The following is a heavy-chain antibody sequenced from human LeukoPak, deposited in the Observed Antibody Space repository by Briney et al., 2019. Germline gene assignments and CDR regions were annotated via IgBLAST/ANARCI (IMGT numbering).Heavy chain of an antibody. Sequence: GRSLRLSCEASGFTFSGHVMHWVRQAPGRGLEWVAVIWYDGGNKYYADSVTGQFTISRDNSKNTLYLQMNSLRAEDTAVYYCARVAPIYSSSLYYLDYWGQGTLVTVSS. CDR1: GFTFSGHV. J-gene: IGHJ4*02. CDR2: IWYDGGNK. V-gene: IGHV3-33*01. D-gene: IGHD6-13*01. CDR3: ARVAPIYSSSLYYLDY.